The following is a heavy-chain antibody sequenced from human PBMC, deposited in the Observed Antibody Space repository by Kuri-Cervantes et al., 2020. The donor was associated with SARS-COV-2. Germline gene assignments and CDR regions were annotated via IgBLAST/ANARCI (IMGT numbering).Heavy chain of an antibody. CDR2: ISGSGGST. J-gene: IGHJ4*02. V-gene: IGHV3-23*01. Sequence: ETLSLTCAASGFTFSSYAMSWVRQAPGKGLEWVSAISGSGGSTYYADSVKGRFTISRDNSKNTLYLQMNSLRAEDTAVYYCARGSSSTYFDYWGQGTLVTVSS. CDR3: ARGSSSTYFDY. CDR1: GFTFSSYA. D-gene: IGHD6-6*01.